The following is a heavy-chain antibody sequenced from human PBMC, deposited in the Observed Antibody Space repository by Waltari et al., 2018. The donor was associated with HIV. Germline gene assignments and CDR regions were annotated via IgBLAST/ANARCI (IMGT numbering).Heavy chain of an antibody. J-gene: IGHJ4*02. V-gene: IGHV3-48*02. CDR3: ARGIELWSPFDY. CDR2: ISSSGRTI. D-gene: IGHD5-18*01. CDR1: GFTFSDYS. Sequence: EVQLVESGGGLIQPGGSLRLSCAPSGFTFSDYSLNWVRQAPGKGLDVISFISSSGRTIYYADSVKGRFTISRDNAKNSLGLQMNSLRDEDTAVYYCARGIELWSPFDYWGQGTLVTVSS.